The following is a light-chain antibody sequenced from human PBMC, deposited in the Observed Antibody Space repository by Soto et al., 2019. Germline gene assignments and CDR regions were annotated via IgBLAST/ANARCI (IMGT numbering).Light chain of an antibody. CDR3: QQYNNWPWT. CDR1: QSLSDT. CDR2: GAS. V-gene: IGKV3-15*01. J-gene: IGKJ1*01. Sequence: DIVMTQSPATLSVSPGGRPTLSCRASQSLSDTSPWYQQKPGQAPRLLIYGASKRATGFPARFSGSGSGTDFTLTISSLQSEDFAVYYCQQYNNWPWTFGQGTKVDIK.